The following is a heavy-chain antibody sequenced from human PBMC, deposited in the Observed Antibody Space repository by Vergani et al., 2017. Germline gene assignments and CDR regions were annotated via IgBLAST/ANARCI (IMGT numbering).Heavy chain of an antibody. CDR2: IKQDGSEK. Sequence: VQLVESGGGVVQPGRSLRLSCAASGFTFSSYWMSWVRQAPGKGLEWVANIKQDGSEKYYVDSVKGRFTISRDNAKNSLYLQMNSLRAEDTAVYYCAREDAXVVPAARGDYYYYYYMDVWGKGTTVTVSS. CDR3: AREDAXVVPAARGDYYYYYYMDV. CDR1: GFTFSSYW. V-gene: IGHV3-7*03. J-gene: IGHJ6*03. D-gene: IGHD2-2*01.